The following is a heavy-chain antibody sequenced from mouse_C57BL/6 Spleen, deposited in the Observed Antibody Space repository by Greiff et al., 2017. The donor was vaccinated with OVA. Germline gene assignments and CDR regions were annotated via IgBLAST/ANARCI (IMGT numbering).Heavy chain of an antibody. V-gene: IGHV1-69*01. J-gene: IGHJ2*01. CDR1: GYTFTSYW. CDR2: IDPSDSYT. Sequence: QQPGAELVMPGASVKLSCKASGYTFTSYWMHWVKQRPGQGLEWIGEIDPSDSYTNYNQKFKGKSTLTVDKSSSTAYMQLSSLTSEDSAVYYCARVSNYGGGYWGQGTTLTVSS. CDR3: ARVSNYGGGY. D-gene: IGHD2-5*01.